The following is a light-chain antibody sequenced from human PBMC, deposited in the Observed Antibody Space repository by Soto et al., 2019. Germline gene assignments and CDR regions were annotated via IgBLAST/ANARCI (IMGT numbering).Light chain of an antibody. V-gene: IGKV3-15*01. CDR2: GAS. CDR3: QQRSNWPPTWT. CDR1: PTVSSS. Sequence: EIVMTQSPGTLSLSPGERATLSCRASPTVSSSFLAWYQQTPGQAPRLLMYGASTRATGIPARFSGSGSGTEFTLVISSLQSEDFAVYYCQQRSNWPPTWTFGQGTKVDIK. J-gene: IGKJ1*01.